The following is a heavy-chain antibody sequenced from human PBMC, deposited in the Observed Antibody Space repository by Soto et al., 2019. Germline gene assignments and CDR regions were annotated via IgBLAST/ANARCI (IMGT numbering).Heavy chain of an antibody. D-gene: IGHD2-15*01. CDR2: ISDSGATK. CDR3: ARCSRNSCYSYGVDV. J-gene: IGHJ6*02. V-gene: IGHV3-48*02. CDR1: GFTFSNCG. Sequence: PGGSLRLSCAASGFTFSNCGMNWVRQTPGKGLEWVSYISDSGATKHYADSVKGRFTISRDNDKDSLYLQMNSLRDEDTAVYFCARCSRNSCYSYGVDVWGQGATVTVSS.